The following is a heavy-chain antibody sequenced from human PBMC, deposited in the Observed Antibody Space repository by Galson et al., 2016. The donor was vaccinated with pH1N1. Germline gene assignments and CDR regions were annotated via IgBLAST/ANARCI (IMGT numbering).Heavy chain of an antibody. CDR3: ARDIRCSSGSCYAANVFYGMDV. J-gene: IGHJ6*02. V-gene: IGHV3-30*04. D-gene: IGHD2-2*01. CDR2: ISYDGTKK. Sequence: SLRLSCSASGFTLSRYPMHWVRQAPGKGLEWVAVISYDGTKKYHADSVKGRFTISSDYSKNTLYLQMNSLRIEDTAAYHCARDIRCSSGSCYAANVFYGMDVWGQGTTVTVSS. CDR1: GFTLSRYP.